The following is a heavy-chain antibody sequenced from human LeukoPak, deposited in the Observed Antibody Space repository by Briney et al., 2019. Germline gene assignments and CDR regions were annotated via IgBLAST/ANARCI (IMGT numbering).Heavy chain of an antibody. D-gene: IGHD6-13*01. CDR1: GLTFSSYW. CDR3: AKDLSSSWYPYY. CDR2: IKQDGSEK. J-gene: IGHJ4*02. V-gene: IGHV3-7*01. Sequence: GGSVRLSCAASGLTFSSYWMSWVRQAPGKGLEWVANIKQDGSEKYYVDSVKGRFTISRDNAKNSLYLQMNSLRAEDTAVYYCAKDLSSSWYPYYWGQGTLVTVSS.